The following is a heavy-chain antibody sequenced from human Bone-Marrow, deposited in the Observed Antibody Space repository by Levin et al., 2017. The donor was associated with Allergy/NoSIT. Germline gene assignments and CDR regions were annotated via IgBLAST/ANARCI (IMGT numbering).Heavy chain of an antibody. CDR2: INHSGST. CDR3: ARGAELEHDHAFDI. CDR1: GGSFSGYY. Sequence: GSLRLSCAVYGGSFSGYYWSWIRQPPGKGLEWIGEINHSGSTNYNPSLKSRVTISVDTSKNQFSLKLSSVTAADTAVYYCARGAELEHDHAFDIWGQGTMVTVSS. D-gene: IGHD1/OR15-1a*01. V-gene: IGHV4-34*01. J-gene: IGHJ3*02.